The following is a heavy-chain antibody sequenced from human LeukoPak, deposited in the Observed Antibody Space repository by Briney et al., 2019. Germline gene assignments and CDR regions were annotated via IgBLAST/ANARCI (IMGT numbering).Heavy chain of an antibody. J-gene: IGHJ5*02. CDR1: GFTFSSYW. D-gene: IGHD2-21*02. CDR2: LKQDGSAE. V-gene: IGHV3-7*04. Sequence: PGGSLRLYCAASGFTFSSYWMSWVRQAPGKGLEWVANLKQDGSAENYVDSVKGRFTMSRDNAKQSVYLQMNSLRAEDTAVYYCARLGREGCSDVCYSWFDPWGEGTLVTVSS. CDR3: ARLGREGCSDVCYSWFDP.